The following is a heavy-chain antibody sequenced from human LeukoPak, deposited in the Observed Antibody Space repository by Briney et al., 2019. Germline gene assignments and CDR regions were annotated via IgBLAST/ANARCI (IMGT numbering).Heavy chain of an antibody. J-gene: IGHJ4*02. V-gene: IGHV3-48*03. Sequence: GGSLRLSCAASGFTFSSYEMNWVRQAPGKGLEGVSYISSSVSTIYYAYSVKGRFTISRYNSKNTLYLQMHRLRAEDTAVYYCARRAGAYSHPYDYWGQGTLVTVSS. CDR2: ISSSVSTI. CDR1: GFTFSSYE. D-gene: IGHD4/OR15-4a*01. CDR3: ARRAGAYSHPYDY.